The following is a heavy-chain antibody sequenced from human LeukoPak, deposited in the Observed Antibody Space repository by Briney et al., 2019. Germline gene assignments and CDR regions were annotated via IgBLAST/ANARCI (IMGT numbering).Heavy chain of an antibody. CDR2: INPNSGGT. D-gene: IGHD4-17*01. Sequence: GASVEVSCKASGYTFTGYYMHWVRQAPGQGLEWMGRINPNSGGTNYAQKFQGRVTMTRDTSISTAYMELSRLRSDDTAVYYCARPSTATTVGYYYCYMDVWGKGTTVTVSS. V-gene: IGHV1-2*06. CDR1: GYTFTGYY. J-gene: IGHJ6*03. CDR3: ARPSTATTVGYYYCYMDV.